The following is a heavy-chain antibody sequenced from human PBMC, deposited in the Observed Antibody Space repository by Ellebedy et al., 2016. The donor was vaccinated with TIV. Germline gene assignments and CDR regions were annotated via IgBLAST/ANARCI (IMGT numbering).Heavy chain of an antibody. CDR2: ISGSGVST. Sequence: GGFLRLSCAASGFTFSSYAMSWVRQAPGKGLEWVSAISGSGVSTYYADSVKGRFTISRDNSKNTLYLQMNSLRAEDTAVYYCAKVLGVNGLSAFDIWGQGTMVTVSS. D-gene: IGHD1-26*01. J-gene: IGHJ3*02. CDR3: AKVLGVNGLSAFDI. V-gene: IGHV3-23*01. CDR1: GFTFSSYA.